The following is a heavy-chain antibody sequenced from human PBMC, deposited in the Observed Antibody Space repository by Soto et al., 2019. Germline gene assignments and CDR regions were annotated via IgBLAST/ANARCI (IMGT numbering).Heavy chain of an antibody. Sequence: QVQLVQSGAEVKKPGASVKVSCKASGYTFTSYYMHWVRPSPGQGLEWMGIINPSGGSTSYAQKFQGRVTMTRDTSTSPVYMELSSLRSEDTAVYYCAREDSGSYRFFDYWGQGTLVTVSS. CDR1: GYTFTSYY. J-gene: IGHJ4*02. CDR2: INPSGGST. V-gene: IGHV1-46*01. D-gene: IGHD1-26*01. CDR3: AREDSGSYRFFDY.